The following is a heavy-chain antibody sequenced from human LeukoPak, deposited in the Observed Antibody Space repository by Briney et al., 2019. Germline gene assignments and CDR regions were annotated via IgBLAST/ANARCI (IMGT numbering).Heavy chain of an antibody. CDR1: GGSFSGYY. CDR3: ARGDYGGNSFSY. CDR2: INHSGST. Sequence: SETLSLTCAVYGGSFSGYYWSWIRQPPGKGLEWIGEINHSGSTNYNPSLKSRVTISVDTSKNQFSLKLSSVTAADTAVYYCARGDYGGNSFSYWGQGTLVTVSS. D-gene: IGHD4-23*01. J-gene: IGHJ4*02. V-gene: IGHV4-34*01.